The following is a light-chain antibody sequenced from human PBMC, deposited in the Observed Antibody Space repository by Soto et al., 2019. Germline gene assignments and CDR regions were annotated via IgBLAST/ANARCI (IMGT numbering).Light chain of an antibody. CDR1: QSISTN. CDR2: GAS. V-gene: IGKV3-15*01. J-gene: IGKJ2*01. Sequence: EMVMTQSPATLSVSPGERATLSCRASQSISTNLAWYQQKPGQAPRLLIYGASTRATGIPARFSGSGSGTEFTLTISSLQSEDFAVYYCQQYNKWPPRYTFGQGTKLEIK. CDR3: QQYNKWPPRYT.